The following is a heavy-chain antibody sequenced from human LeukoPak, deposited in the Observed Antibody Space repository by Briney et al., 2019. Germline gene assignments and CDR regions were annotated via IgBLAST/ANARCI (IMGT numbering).Heavy chain of an antibody. V-gene: IGHV3-30-3*01. CDR1: GFTFSSYA. J-gene: IGHJ4*02. CDR2: ISYDGSNK. Sequence: GGSLRLSCAASGFTFSSYAMHWVRQAPGKGLEWVAVISYDGSNKYYADSVKGRFTISRDNSKNTLYLQMNSLRADDTAVYYCAKDVIVVVPAAISQWGQGTLVSVSS. D-gene: IGHD2-2*02. CDR3: AKDVIVVVPAAISQ.